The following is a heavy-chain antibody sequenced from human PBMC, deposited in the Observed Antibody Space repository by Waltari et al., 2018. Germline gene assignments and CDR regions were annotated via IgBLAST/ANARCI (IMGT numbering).Heavy chain of an antibody. CDR3: ARDNNGYDRYFDY. V-gene: IGHV3-48*03. J-gene: IGHJ4*02. D-gene: IGHD5-12*01. Sequence: EVQLVESGGGLVQPGGSLRLSCAASGFTFSSYEMNWVRQAPGKGLGGVSYISSSGSTIYYADSVKGRFTISRDNAKNSLYLQMHSLRADDTAVYYCARDNNGYDRYFDYWGQGTLVTVSS. CDR1: GFTFSSYE. CDR2: ISSSGSTI.